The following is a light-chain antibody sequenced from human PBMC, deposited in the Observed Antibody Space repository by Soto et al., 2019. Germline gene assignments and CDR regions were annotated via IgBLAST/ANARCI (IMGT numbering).Light chain of an antibody. CDR3: SSSTSDSYYV. J-gene: IGLJ1*01. CDR1: SSDVGLYDY. V-gene: IGLV2-14*01. CDR2: AVS. Sequence: QSVLSQPASVSGSPGQSITISCTGTSSDVGLYDYVSWYQQHPGKAPQLMIYAVSNRPSGVSNRFSASKSGNTASLFISGLPAEDEADYYCSSSTSDSYYVFGYGKKVTV.